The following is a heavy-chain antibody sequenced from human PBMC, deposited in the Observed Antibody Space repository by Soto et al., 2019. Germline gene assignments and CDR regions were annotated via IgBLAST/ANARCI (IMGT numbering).Heavy chain of an antibody. D-gene: IGHD3-22*01. J-gene: IGHJ4*02. CDR1: GFTFSSYA. CDR2: ISGSGGST. V-gene: IGHV3-23*01. Sequence: GGSLRLSCAASGFTFSSYAMSWVRQAPGKGLEWVSAISGSGGSTYYADSVKGRFTISRDNSKNTLYLQMNSLRAEDTAVYYCAKDLGGTMIVVVITYFDYWGQGTLVTVSS. CDR3: AKDLGGTMIVVVITYFDY.